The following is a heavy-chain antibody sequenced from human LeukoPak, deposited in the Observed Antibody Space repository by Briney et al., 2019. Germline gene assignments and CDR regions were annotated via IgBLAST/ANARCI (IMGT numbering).Heavy chain of an antibody. CDR1: GYTFTSYA. CDR3: ARQIVGATNWFDP. J-gene: IGHJ5*02. CDR2: ISANNGNT. Sequence: ASVKVSFKASGYTFTSYAIIWVRQAPGQGLEWMGWISANNGNTNYAQKLQGRVTMTTDTSTSTAYMELGTLTSDDTAVYYCARQIVGATNWFDPWGQGTLVTVSS. D-gene: IGHD1-26*01. V-gene: IGHV1-18*01.